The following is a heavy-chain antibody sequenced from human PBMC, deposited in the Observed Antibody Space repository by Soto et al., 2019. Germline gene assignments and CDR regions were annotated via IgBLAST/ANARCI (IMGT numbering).Heavy chain of an antibody. CDR2: FDPEDGET. V-gene: IGHV1-24*01. D-gene: IGHD6-6*01. CDR1: GYTLTELS. Sequence: QVQLVQSGAEVKKPGASVRVSCKVSGYTLTELSMHWVRQAPGKGLEWMGGFDPEDGETIYAQKFQGRVTMTEDTSTDTAYMELSSLRSEDTAVYYCATWRITSIAARQGAVYFDYWGQGTLVTVSS. J-gene: IGHJ4*02. CDR3: ATWRITSIAARQGAVYFDY.